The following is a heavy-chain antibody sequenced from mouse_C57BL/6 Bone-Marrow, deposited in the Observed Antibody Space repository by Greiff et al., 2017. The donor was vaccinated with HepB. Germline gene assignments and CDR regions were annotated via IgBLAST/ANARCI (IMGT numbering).Heavy chain of an antibody. Sequence: EVKVVESGGGLVKPGGSLKLSCAASGFTFSDYGMHWVRQAPEKGLEWVAYISSGSSTIYYADTVKGRFTISRDNAKNTLFLQRTSLRSEDTAMYYCARPGSTVVAIDYWGQGTTLTVSS. D-gene: IGHD1-1*01. CDR2: ISSGSSTI. V-gene: IGHV5-17*01. J-gene: IGHJ2*01. CDR1: GFTFSDYG. CDR3: ARPGSTVVAIDY.